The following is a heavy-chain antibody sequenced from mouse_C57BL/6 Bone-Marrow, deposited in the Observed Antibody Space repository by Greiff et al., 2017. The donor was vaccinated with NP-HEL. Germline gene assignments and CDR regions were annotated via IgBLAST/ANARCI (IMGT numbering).Heavy chain of an antibody. J-gene: IGHJ4*01. Sequence: VQLQQSGPELVKPGASVKIPCKASGYTFTDYNMDWVKQSHGKSLEWIGDINPNNGGTIYNQKFKGKATLTVDKSSSTAYMELRSLTSEDTAVYYCARERIELGRGENAMDYWGQGTSVTVSS. CDR2: INPNNGGT. CDR1: GYTFTDYN. D-gene: IGHD4-1*01. V-gene: IGHV1-18*01. CDR3: ARERIELGRGENAMDY.